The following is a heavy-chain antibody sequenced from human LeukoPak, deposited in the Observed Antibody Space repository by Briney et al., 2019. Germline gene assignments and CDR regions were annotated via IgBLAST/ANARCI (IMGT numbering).Heavy chain of an antibody. Sequence: QPGGSLRLSCAASGFTFSSYWMHWVRQAPGKGLVWVSRINSDGSSTSYADSVKGRFTISRDNAKNTLYLQMNSLRAEDTAVYYCALSLEVAYCGGDCYPDYWGQGTLVTVSS. D-gene: IGHD2-21*02. V-gene: IGHV3-74*01. J-gene: IGHJ4*02. CDR1: GFTFSSYW. CDR2: INSDGSST. CDR3: ALSLEVAYCGGDCYPDY.